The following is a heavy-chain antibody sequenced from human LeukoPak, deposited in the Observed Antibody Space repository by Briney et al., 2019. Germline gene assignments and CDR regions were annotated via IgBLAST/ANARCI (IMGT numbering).Heavy chain of an antibody. CDR2: ISGSGGST. CDR3: AKTRSNYYDSSGYFDY. CDR1: GFTFSSYA. Sequence: GGSLRLSYAASGFTFSSYAMSWVRQAPGKGLEWVSAISGSGGSTYYADSVKGRFTISRDNSKNTLYLQMNSLRAEDTAVYYCAKTRSNYYDSSGYFDYWGQGTLVTVSS. V-gene: IGHV3-23*01. J-gene: IGHJ4*02. D-gene: IGHD3-22*01.